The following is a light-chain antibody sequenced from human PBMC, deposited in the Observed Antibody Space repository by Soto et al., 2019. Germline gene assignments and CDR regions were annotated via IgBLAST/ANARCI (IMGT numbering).Light chain of an antibody. J-gene: IGLJ1*01. CDR2: EVS. CDR3: RSYTSSSPPFV. Sequence: QSALTQPASVSGSPGQSITISCTGTSSDVGGYNYVSWYQQHPGKAPKLMIYEVSNRPSGVSNRFSGSKSGNTASLTISGLQAEDEADYYCRSYTSSSPPFVLGTGTKLTVL. V-gene: IGLV2-14*01. CDR1: SSDVGGYNY.